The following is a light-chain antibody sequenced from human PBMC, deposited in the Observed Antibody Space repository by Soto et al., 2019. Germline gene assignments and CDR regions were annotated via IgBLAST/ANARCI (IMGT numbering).Light chain of an antibody. CDR2: DAS. CDR1: QNVGTF. J-gene: IGKJ5*01. Sequence: EVVLTQSPATLSLSPGERATLSCRASQNVGTFLAWYQLKPGQAPRLVIYDASNRAAGIPDRFSGSGSGTDFTLIISSLKTEDFATYYCLQDYDYPYTFGQGTRLEIK. V-gene: IGKV3-11*01. CDR3: LQDYDYPYT.